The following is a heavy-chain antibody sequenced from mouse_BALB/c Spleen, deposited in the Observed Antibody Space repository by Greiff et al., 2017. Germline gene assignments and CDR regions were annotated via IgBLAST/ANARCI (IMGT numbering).Heavy chain of an antibody. CDR1: GYSITSGYY. J-gene: IGHJ3*01. Sequence: DVKLQESGPGLVKPPQSLSLTCSVTGYSITSGYYWNWIRQFPGNKLEWMGYISYDGSNNYNPSLKNRISITRDTSKNQFFLKLNSVTTEDTATYYCARAPRWLFFAYWGQGTLVTVSA. V-gene: IGHV3-6*02. CDR2: ISYDGSN. D-gene: IGHD2-3*01. CDR3: ARAPRWLFFAY.